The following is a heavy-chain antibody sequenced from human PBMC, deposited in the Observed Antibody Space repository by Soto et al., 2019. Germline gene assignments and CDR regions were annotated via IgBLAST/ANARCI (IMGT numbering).Heavy chain of an antibody. CDR3: ARDLAKGGGSAGFDY. D-gene: IGHD1-26*01. J-gene: IGHJ4*02. CDR1: GGTFSSYA. Sequence: ASVKVSCKASGGTFSSYAISWARQAPGQGLEWMGWINPKSGGTMYPQKFQGRVTMTWDTSISTAYMALTRLRSDDTAVYYCARDLAKGGGSAGFDYWGQGTLVTVS. CDR2: INPKSGGT. V-gene: IGHV1-2*02.